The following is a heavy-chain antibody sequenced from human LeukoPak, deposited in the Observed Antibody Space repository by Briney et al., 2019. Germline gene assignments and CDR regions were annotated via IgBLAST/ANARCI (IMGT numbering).Heavy chain of an antibody. D-gene: IGHD3-3*01. CDR3: ARGRRDVLRFLEWRRPLYGMDV. V-gene: IGHV1-8*02. Sequence: ASVKVSCKASGGTFNSYAISWVRQAPGQGLEWMGWMNPNSGNTGYAQKFQGRVTMTRNTSISTAYMELSSLRSEDTAVYYCARGRRDVLRFLEWRRPLYGMDVWGQGTTVTVSS. CDR2: MNPNSGNT. J-gene: IGHJ6*02. CDR1: GGTFNSYA.